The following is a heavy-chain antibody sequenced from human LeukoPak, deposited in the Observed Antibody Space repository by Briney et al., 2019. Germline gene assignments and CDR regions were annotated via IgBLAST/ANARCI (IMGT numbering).Heavy chain of an antibody. D-gene: IGHD3-10*01. CDR3: ARERPHGSGSYQLFDY. CDR2: LTSSSDTT. Sequence: PGGSLRLSCAASGFTFSNYVMSWVRQAPGKGLEWVAALTSSSDTTYYGDSVKGRFTISRDNSKNTLYLQMHSLRAEDTAVYYCARERPHGSGSYQLFDYWGQGTLVTVSS. J-gene: IGHJ4*02. CDR1: GFTFSNYV. V-gene: IGHV3-23*01.